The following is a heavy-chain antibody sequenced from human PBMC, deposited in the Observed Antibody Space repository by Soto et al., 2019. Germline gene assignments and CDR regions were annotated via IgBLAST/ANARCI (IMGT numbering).Heavy chain of an antibody. CDR3: ARDLGYYASDGYFDY. V-gene: IGHV3-11*01. D-gene: IGHD3-22*01. Sequence: GVSLRLSCAASGFTFSDYYMSWIRQAPGKGLEWVSYISSSGDIIYYADSVKGRFTISRDNAKNSLYLQLNSLRAEDTAVYYCARDLGYYASDGYFDYWGQGTVVTVSS. J-gene: IGHJ4*02. CDR1: GFTFSDYY. CDR2: ISSSGDII.